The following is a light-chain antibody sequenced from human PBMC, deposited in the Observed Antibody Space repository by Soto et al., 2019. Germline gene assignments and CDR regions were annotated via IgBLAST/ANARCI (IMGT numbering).Light chain of an antibody. CDR2: AAS. Sequence: DIQMTQSPSSLSASVGDRVTITCRASQSISSYLNWYQQKPGKAPKLLIYAASSLQSGVPSRFSGSGSGTDFTLTISSLQPEDFATYYCQQSYSTPLFTCGPRTKVDIK. CDR1: QSISSY. J-gene: IGKJ3*01. V-gene: IGKV1-39*01. CDR3: QQSYSTPLFT.